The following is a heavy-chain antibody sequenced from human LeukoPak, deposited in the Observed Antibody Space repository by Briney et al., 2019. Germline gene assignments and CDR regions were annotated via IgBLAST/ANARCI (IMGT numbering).Heavy chain of an antibody. V-gene: IGHV1-3*04. CDR2: INTANGNT. D-gene: IGHD4-17*01. CDR3: ARDYGSYGDYKFTP. Sequence: ASVKVSCKASGYTFTSHFIHWVRQAPGQRLECMGWINTANGNTKYSQNFQGRVTITRDTSASTVYMDLNSLRSEDTAVYYCARDYGSYGDYKFTPWGQGTLVTVSS. J-gene: IGHJ5*02. CDR1: GYTFTSHF.